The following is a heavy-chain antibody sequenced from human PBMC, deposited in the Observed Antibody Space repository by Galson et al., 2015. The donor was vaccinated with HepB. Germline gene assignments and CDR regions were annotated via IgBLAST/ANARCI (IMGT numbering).Heavy chain of an antibody. CDR2: ISYSGTSQ. CDR1: GFNFMTYA. J-gene: IGHJ6*01. Sequence: SLRLSCAASGFNFMTYAMHWVRQAPGKGLQWVAVISYSGTSQYYADSVKGRFTISRDNSKNTLHLEMTSLRAEDTALYFCAKEDGSSKIGYVCDYHHCRRVWGQWMTV. CDR3: AKEDGSSKIGYVCDYHHCRRV. V-gene: IGHV3-30*04. D-gene: IGHD3-16*01.